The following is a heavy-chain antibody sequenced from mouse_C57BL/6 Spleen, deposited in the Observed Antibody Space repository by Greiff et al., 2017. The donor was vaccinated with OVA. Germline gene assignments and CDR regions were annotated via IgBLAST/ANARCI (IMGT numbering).Heavy chain of an antibody. CDR2: ISSGSSTI. J-gene: IGHJ1*03. CDR1: GFTFSDSG. CDR3: ARGYWYFDV. Sequence: EVQLQESGGGLVKPGGSLKLSCAASGFTFSDSGMHWVRQAPEKGLEWVAYISSGSSTIYYADTVKGRFTISRDNAKNTLFLQMTSLRSEDTAMYYCARGYWYFDVWGTGTTVTVSS. V-gene: IGHV5-17*01.